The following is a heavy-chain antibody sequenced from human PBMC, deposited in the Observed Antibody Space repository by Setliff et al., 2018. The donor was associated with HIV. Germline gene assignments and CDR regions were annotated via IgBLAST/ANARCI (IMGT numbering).Heavy chain of an antibody. CDR2: IKQDGSVT. V-gene: IGHV3-7*01. J-gene: IGHJ6*03. Sequence: HPGGSLRFSCAASGFTYSSFGMSWVRQAPGKGLEWVATIKQDGSVTYYVDSVKGRFTISRDNAENSLYLQRNSLRAEDTAVYYCARGVAVAPTRWSHYYFYMDVWGKGTTVTVSS. CDR3: ARGVAVAPTRWSHYYFYMDV. CDR1: GFTYSSFG. D-gene: IGHD2-15*01.